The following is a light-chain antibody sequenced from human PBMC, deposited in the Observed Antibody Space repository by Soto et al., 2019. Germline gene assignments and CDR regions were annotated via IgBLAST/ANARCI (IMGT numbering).Light chain of an antibody. CDR3: QQSLTIPYT. V-gene: IGKV1-39*01. CDR2: AAS. Sequence: DIQMTQSPSSLSASVIERVTITCRASQTISTHLNWYQQKPGKAPKLLIYAASTLQSGVPSRYSGSESGKDFTLTINSLQPEDFATYYCQQSLTIPYTFGQGTKLEIK. CDR1: QTISTH. J-gene: IGKJ2*01.